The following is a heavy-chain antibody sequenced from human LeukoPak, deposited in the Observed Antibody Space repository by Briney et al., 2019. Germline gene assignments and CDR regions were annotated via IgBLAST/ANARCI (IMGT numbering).Heavy chain of an antibody. CDR3: AATGYSSGWYSALGY. V-gene: IGHV3-7*01. CDR1: GFTFSSYW. Sequence: GGSLRLSCAASGFTFSSYWMSWVRQAPGKGLEWVANIKRDGSEKYYVDSVKGRFTISRDNAKNSLYLQMNSLRAEDTAVYYCAATGYSSGWYSALGYWGQGTLVTVSS. J-gene: IGHJ4*02. D-gene: IGHD6-19*01. CDR2: IKRDGSEK.